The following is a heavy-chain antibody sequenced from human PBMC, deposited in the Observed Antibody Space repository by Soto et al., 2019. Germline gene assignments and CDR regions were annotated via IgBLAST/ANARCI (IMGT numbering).Heavy chain of an antibody. CDR2: IKQDGSEK. V-gene: IGHV3-7*01. CDR3: VRDLRKVTQDAFDI. J-gene: IGHJ3*02. D-gene: IGHD2-21*02. Sequence: EVQLVESGGGLVQPGGSLRLSCAASGFTFSSYWMSWVRQAPGKGLEWVANIKQDGSEKYYVDSVKGRFTISRDNAKNSLYLQMNSLRAEDTAVYYCVRDLRKVTQDAFDIWGQGTMVTVSS. CDR1: GFTFSSYW.